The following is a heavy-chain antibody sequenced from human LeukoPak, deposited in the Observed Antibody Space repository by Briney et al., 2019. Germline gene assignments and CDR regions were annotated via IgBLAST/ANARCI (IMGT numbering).Heavy chain of an antibody. CDR3: ATYRQVLLPFES. D-gene: IGHD2-8*02. CDR1: GFTFSSYE. Sequence: PGGSLRLSCAASGFTFSSYEMNWVRQAPGKGLERVSYISSSGSTIYYADSVKGRFTISRDNAKNSLYLQMNSLRAEDTAIYYCATYRQVLLPFESWGQGTLVTVSS. CDR2: ISSSGSTI. J-gene: IGHJ4*02. V-gene: IGHV3-48*03.